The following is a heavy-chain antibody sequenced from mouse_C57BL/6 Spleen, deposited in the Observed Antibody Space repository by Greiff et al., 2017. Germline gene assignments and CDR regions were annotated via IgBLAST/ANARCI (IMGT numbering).Heavy chain of an antibody. CDR1: GYSITSGYY. CDR2: ISYDGSN. CDR3: ARDRPIYYGYDGRDCAMDY. D-gene: IGHD2-2*01. V-gene: IGHV3-6*01. J-gene: IGHJ4*01. Sequence: EVKLMESGPGLVKPSQSLSLTCSVTGYSITSGYYWNWIRQFPGNKLEWMGNISYDGSNNYNPTLKNRISITRETSKNQFFLKLNSVTTEDTATCYCARDRPIYYGYDGRDCAMDYWGQGTSVTVSS.